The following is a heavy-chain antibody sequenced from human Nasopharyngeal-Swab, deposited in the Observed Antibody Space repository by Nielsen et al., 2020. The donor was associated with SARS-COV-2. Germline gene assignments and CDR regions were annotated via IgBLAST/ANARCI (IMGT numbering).Heavy chain of an antibody. V-gene: IGHV4-39*01. Sequence: SETLSLTGTVAGGTISSSSYYWGWIRQPTGKGLSRIGSIYYSGSTYYNPCQKSRVTITVDTCKNEFSLKLSSVTAADTAVYYCARGGYSYGFDYWGQGTLVTVSS. CDR3: ARGGYSYGFDY. CDR1: GGTISSSSYY. J-gene: IGHJ4*02. CDR2: IYYSGST. D-gene: IGHD5-18*01.